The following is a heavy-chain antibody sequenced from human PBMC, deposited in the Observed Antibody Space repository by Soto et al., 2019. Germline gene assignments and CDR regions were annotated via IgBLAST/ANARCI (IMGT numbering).Heavy chain of an antibody. V-gene: IGHV3-30*18. CDR2: ISPSGDIT. J-gene: IGHJ4*01. D-gene: IGHD6-19*01. CDR3: AKEIKVAGDLDY. CDR1: GSSFSNYG. Sequence: PGGSLRLSCVASGSSFSNYGIHWVRQAAGKGLEWVGVISPSGDITYYSDFVKGRFTISRDNFKNTLYLQMDSLRLEDTAMYYCAKEIKVAGDLDYWGHGTLVTVSS.